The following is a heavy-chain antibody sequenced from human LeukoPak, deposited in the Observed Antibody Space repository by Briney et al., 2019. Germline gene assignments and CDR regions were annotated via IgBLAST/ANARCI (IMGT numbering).Heavy chain of an antibody. CDR1: GGSISSYY. CDR3: ARHVGYGNNWFDP. Sequence: PETPSLTCTVSGGSISSYYWSWIWQPPGKGLEWIGYIYYSGSTNYNPSLKSRVTISVDTSKNQFSLKLRSLTAADTAVYYCARHVGYGNNWFDPWVQGTLVTVPS. J-gene: IGHJ5*02. CDR2: IYYSGST. V-gene: IGHV4-59*08. D-gene: IGHD5-18*01.